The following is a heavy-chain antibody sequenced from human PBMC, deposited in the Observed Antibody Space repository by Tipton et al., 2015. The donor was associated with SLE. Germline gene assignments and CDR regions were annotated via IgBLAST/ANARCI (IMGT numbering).Heavy chain of an antibody. CDR2: ITWDGSTT. CDR1: GFPFDDYT. D-gene: IGHD1-14*01. Sequence: SLRLSCAASGFPFDDYTMHWVRQTPGKSLEWVSLITWDGSTTKYADSVRGRFTISRGNSKNSLYLLMNRLRTEDTALYFCVKPYNPFGTCGSDNFFDFWGQGTPVTVSS. V-gene: IGHV3-43*01. J-gene: IGHJ4*02. CDR3: VKPYNPFGTCGSDNFFDF.